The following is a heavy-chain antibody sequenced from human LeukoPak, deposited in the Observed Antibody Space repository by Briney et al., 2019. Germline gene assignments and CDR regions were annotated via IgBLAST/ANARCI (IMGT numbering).Heavy chain of an antibody. CDR3: ARSCRILDIVATIRARLGGNGFDI. CDR2: IYHSGST. J-gene: IGHJ3*02. Sequence: PSETLSLTCTVSGGSISSSSYYWGWIRQPPGKGLEWIGSIYHSGSTYYNPSLKSRVTISVDTSKNQFSLKLSSVTAADKAVYYCARSCRILDIVATIRARLGGNGFDIWGQGTMVTVSS. D-gene: IGHD5-12*01. CDR1: GGSISSSSYY. V-gene: IGHV4-39*07.